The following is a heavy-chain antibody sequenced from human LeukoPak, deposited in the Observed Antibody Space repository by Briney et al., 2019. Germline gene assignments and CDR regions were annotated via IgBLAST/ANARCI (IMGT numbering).Heavy chain of an antibody. CDR3: ARDRGDGYILYYFDY. Sequence: GGSLRLSCAASGFTFSSYAMHWVRQAPGKGLEWVAVISYDGSNKYYADSVKGRFTISRDNSKNTLYLQMNSLGAEDTAVYYCARDRGDGYILYYFDYWGQGTLVTVSS. CDR2: ISYDGSNK. J-gene: IGHJ4*02. D-gene: IGHD5-24*01. V-gene: IGHV3-30-3*01. CDR1: GFTFSSYA.